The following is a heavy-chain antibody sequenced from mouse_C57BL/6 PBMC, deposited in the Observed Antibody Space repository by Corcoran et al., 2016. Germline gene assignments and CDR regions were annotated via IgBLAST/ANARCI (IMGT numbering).Heavy chain of an antibody. CDR3: ARGYGDYDAYVDY. Sequence: QIQLVQSGPELKKPGETVKISCKASGYTFTTYGRSWVKQAPGKGLKWMGWINTYSGVRTYDDDFKGRFAFSLETSASTAYLQINNLKNEDTATYFCARGYGDYDAYVDYWGQGTTLTVSS. J-gene: IGHJ2*01. D-gene: IGHD2-4*01. CDR2: INTYSGVR. CDR1: GYTFTTYG. V-gene: IGHV9-3*01.